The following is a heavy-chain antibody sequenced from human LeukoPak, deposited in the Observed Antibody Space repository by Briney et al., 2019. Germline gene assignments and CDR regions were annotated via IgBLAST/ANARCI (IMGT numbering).Heavy chain of an antibody. D-gene: IGHD2-2*01. V-gene: IGHV4-59*08. CDR1: GGSISSYY. CDR3: ARLTPRGRRLVRWFDP. CDR2: IYYSGST. J-gene: IGHJ5*02. Sequence: KASETLSLTCTVSGGSISSYYWSWIRQPPGKGLEWIGYIYYSGSTNYNPSLKSRVTISVDTSKNQFSLKLSSVTAADTAVYYCARLTPRGRRLVRWFDPWGQGTLVTVSS.